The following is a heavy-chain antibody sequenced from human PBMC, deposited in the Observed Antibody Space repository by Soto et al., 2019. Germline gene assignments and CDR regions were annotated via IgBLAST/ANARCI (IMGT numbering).Heavy chain of an antibody. J-gene: IGHJ3*01. CDR3: ARSAMGGDGALDV. CDR2: INPSGGGP. D-gene: IGHD2-2*01. CDR1: GYTFTNYY. V-gene: IGHV1-46*03. Sequence: QVQLMQSGAEVKQPGTSVKVSCKASGYTFTNYYMHWVRQVPGQGLEWMGIINPSGGGPAHAQNFRGRLTTTSDTSTTTIYMELNSLRSDDTAVYFCARSAMGGDGALDVWGQGTMVTVSS.